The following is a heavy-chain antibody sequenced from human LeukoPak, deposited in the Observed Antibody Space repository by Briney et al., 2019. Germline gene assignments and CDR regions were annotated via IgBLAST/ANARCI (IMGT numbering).Heavy chain of an antibody. CDR1: GFTFSSYS. CDR2: ISSSSSYI. V-gene: IGHV3-21*01. J-gene: IGHJ4*02. D-gene: IGHD3-16*01. CDR3: ALIGGRDPNPALDY. Sequence: GGSLRLSCAASGFTFSSYSMNWVRQAPGKGLEWVSSISSSSSYIYYADSVKGRFTISRDNAKNSLYLQMNSLRAEDTAVYYWALIGGRDPNPALDYWGQETLVTVSS.